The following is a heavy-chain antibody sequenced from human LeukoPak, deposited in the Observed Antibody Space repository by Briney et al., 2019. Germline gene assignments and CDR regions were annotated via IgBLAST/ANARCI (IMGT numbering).Heavy chain of an antibody. Sequence: GASVKVSCKSSGYPFSTYGIIWVRQAPGHGLEWMGWISAYNGDTKYAQKVQGRVTMTTDTSTSTAYMELSSLRSEDTAVYYCATGGTRIFGVVIANDAFDIWGQGTMVTVSS. D-gene: IGHD3-3*01. V-gene: IGHV1-18*01. CDR3: ATGGTRIFGVVIANDAFDI. CDR2: ISAYNGDT. CDR1: GYPFSTYG. J-gene: IGHJ3*02.